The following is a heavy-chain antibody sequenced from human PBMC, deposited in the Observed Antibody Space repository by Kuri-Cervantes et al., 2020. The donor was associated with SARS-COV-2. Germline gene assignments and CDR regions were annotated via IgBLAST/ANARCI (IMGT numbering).Heavy chain of an antibody. CDR2: IKSKTDGGTT. D-gene: IGHD6-13*01. J-gene: IGHJ3*02. Sequence: GESLKISCAASGFTFSNAWMSWVRQAPGKGLEWVGRIKSKTDGGTTDYAAPVKGRFTISRDDSKNTLYLQMNSLKTEDTAVYYCARGVGSSWYVDDAFDIWGQGTMVTVSS. CDR3: ARGVGSSWYVDDAFDI. CDR1: GFTFSNAW. V-gene: IGHV3-15*01.